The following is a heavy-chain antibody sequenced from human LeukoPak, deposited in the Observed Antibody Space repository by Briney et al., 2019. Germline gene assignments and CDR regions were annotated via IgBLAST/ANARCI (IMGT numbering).Heavy chain of an antibody. CDR1: GYTFTSYG. V-gene: IGHV1-18*01. CDR3: ARVTLAARASYYYYMDV. J-gene: IGHJ6*03. Sequence: ASVKVSCKASGYTFTSYGISWVRQAPGQGLEWMGWISAYNGNTNYAQKLQGRVTMTTDTSTSTAYMELRSLRSDDTAVYYCARVTLAARASYYYYMDVWGKGTTVTVSS. D-gene: IGHD6-6*01. CDR2: ISAYNGNT.